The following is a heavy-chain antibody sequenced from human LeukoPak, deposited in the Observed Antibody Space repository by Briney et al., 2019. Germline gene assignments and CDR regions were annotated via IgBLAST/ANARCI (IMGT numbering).Heavy chain of an antibody. CDR2: ISSNGGST. J-gene: IGHJ4*02. CDR1: GFTFSSYA. D-gene: IGHD4-23*01. V-gene: IGHV3-64*01. Sequence: GGSLRLSCAASGFTFSSYAMHWVRQAPGKGLEYVSAISSNGGSTYYANSVEGRFTISRDNSKNTLYLQMGSLRAEDMAVYYCARDDENYGGNSGFVDYWGQGTLVTVSS. CDR3: ARDDENYGGNSGFVDY.